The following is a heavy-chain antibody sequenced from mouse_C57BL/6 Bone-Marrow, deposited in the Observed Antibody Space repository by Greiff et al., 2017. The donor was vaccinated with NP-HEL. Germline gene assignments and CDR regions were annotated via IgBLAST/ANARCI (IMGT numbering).Heavy chain of an antibody. Sequence: VQLQQSGPELVKPGASVKISCKASGYTFTDSYINWVKQRPGPGLEWIGWIYPGSGNTKYNEKFKGKATLTVDTSSSTAYMQLSSLTSEDSAVYFCARGAYDGYYVDYWGQGTSVTVSS. D-gene: IGHD2-3*01. CDR2: IYPGSGNT. CDR3: ARGAYDGYYVDY. J-gene: IGHJ4*01. V-gene: IGHV1-84*01. CDR1: GYTFTDSY.